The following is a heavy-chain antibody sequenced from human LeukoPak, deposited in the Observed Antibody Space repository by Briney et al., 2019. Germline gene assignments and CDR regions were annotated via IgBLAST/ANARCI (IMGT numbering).Heavy chain of an antibody. J-gene: IGHJ6*03. Sequence: PGGSLRLSCAASGFTFSSYSMNWVRQAPGKGLEWVSYISSSSSTIYYADSVKGRFTISRDNAKNSLYLQMNNLRDEDTAVYYCARTGYSSSSGWAYYYYYYMDVWGKGTTVTVSS. CDR2: ISSSSSTI. CDR3: ARTGYSSSSGWAYYYYYYMDV. CDR1: GFTFSSYS. D-gene: IGHD6-6*01. V-gene: IGHV3-48*02.